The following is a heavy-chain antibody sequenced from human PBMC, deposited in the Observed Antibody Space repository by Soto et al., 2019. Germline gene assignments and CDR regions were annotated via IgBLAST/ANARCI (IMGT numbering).Heavy chain of an antibody. V-gene: IGHV5-51*01. CDR1: GYSFTSYW. CDR3: ARLSGYCSGGSCYSASSMPTYPLDP. D-gene: IGHD2-15*01. J-gene: IGHJ5*02. Sequence: PGESLKISCKGSGYSFTSYWIGWVRQMPGKGLEWMGIIYPGDSDTRYSPSFQGQVTISADKSISTAYLQWSSLKASDTAMYYCARLSGYCSGGSCYSASSMPTYPLDPWGQGTLVTVYS. CDR2: IYPGDSDT.